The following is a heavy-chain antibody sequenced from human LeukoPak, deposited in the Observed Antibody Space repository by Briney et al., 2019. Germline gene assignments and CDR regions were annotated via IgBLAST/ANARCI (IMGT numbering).Heavy chain of an antibody. Sequence: SETLSLTCAVYGGSFCGYYWSWMRQPPGKGLEWIGEIDQSGTTNYNPSLKGRVSISVDTSKKQFSLTLTSMTAADTAVYYCARVPHYYFGYGYFDSWGQGTLVTVSS. D-gene: IGHD3-10*01. CDR2: IDQSGTT. CDR3: ARVPHYYFGYGYFDS. V-gene: IGHV4-34*01. CDR1: GGSFCGYY. J-gene: IGHJ4*02.